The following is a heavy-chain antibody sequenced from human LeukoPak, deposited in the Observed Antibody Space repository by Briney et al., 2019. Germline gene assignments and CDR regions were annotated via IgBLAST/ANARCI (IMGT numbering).Heavy chain of an antibody. J-gene: IGHJ3*02. D-gene: IGHD6-19*01. Sequence: GGSLRLSCAASGVSFSTYAIHWGRQAPGEGLEYVSAISTDGSRAYYGNSEKGRFTISRDNSKNTVYLQIDSLRGEDMAVYYCARGVAITWTGSYSSGWNDAFDIWGQGTMVTVS. CDR1: GVSFSTYA. V-gene: IGHV3-64*01. CDR2: ISTDGSRA. CDR3: ARGVAITWTGSYSSGWNDAFDI.